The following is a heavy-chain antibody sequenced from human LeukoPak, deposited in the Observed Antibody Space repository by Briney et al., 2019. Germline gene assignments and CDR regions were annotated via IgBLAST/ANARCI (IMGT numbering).Heavy chain of an antibody. V-gene: IGHV1-8*01. D-gene: IGHD2-2*01. CDR2: MNPNSGNT. CDR1: GYTFTSYD. J-gene: IGHJ6*03. CDR3: ARGLYCSSTSCHPQGDYYYYYMDV. Sequence: ASVKVSCKASGYTFTSYDINWVRQATGQGLEWMGWMNPNSGNTGYAQKFQGRVTMTRNTSISTAYMELSSLRSEDTAVYYCARGLYCSSTSCHPQGDYYYYYMDVWGKGTTVTVSS.